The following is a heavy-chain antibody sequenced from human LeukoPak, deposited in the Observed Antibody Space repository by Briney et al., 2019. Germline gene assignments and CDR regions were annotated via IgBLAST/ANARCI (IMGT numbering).Heavy chain of an antibody. V-gene: IGHV1-18*01. CDR2: ISACNGNT. Sequence: ASVKVSCKASGYTFTSYGISWVRQAPGQGLEWMGWISACNGNTNYAQRLQGRVTMTTDTSTSTAYMELRSLRSDDTAVYYCARQYSGGGDFDYWGQGTLVTVSS. CDR1: GYTFTSYG. J-gene: IGHJ4*02. D-gene: IGHD2-21*01. CDR3: ARQYSGGGDFDY.